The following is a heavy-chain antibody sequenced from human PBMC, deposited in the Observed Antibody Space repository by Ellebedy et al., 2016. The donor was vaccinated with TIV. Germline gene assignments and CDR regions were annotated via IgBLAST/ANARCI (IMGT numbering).Heavy chain of an antibody. Sequence: GGSLRLSCAASGFTFSSYAMHWVRQAPGKGLEWVALISYDGTDTHHAESVKGRFTVSRDNSKKTLYLQMNTLRGDDTAVYFCGRNSHFDWSFYIDYWGQGTLVTVSS. D-gene: IGHD3-9*01. CDR2: ISYDGTDT. V-gene: IGHV3-30*12. CDR1: GFTFSSYA. CDR3: GRNSHFDWSFYIDY. J-gene: IGHJ4*02.